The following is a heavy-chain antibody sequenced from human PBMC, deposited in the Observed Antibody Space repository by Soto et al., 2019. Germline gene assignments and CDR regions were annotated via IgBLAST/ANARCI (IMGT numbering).Heavy chain of an antibody. D-gene: IGHD3-9*01. CDR2: INSDGSST. CDR3: ARDILTGYYPHYYYYMDV. V-gene: IGHV3-74*01. CDR1: GFTFSSYW. J-gene: IGHJ6*03. Sequence: GGSLRLSCAASGFTFSSYWMHWVRQAPGKGLVWVSRINSDGSSTSYADSVKGRFTISRDNAKNTLYLQMNSLRAEDTAVYYCARDILTGYYPHYYYYMDVWGKGTTVTVSS.